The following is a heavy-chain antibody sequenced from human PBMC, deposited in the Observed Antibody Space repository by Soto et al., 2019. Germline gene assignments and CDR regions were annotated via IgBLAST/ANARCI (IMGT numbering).Heavy chain of an antibody. J-gene: IGHJ6*03. CDR1: GFTFSSYS. Sequence: EVQLVESGGGLVKPGGSLRLSCAASGFTFSSYSMHWVRQAPGKGLEWVSSISSSSSYIYYAGPVKGRFTISRDNAKNSLSLHMNSLRSEDTAVYYCARDRGGLGFYYYYMDVWGKGTTVTVSS. CDR2: ISSSSSYI. D-gene: IGHD3-16*01. V-gene: IGHV3-21*01. CDR3: ARDRGGLGFYYYYMDV.